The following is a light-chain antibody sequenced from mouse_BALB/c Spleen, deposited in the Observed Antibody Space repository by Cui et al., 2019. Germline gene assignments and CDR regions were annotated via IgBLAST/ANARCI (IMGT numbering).Light chain of an antibody. CDR1: SQHSTYT. CDR2: LKKDGSH. J-gene: IGLJ2*01. Sequence: LVLIQSSSDSFSLGASAKLKCTLSSQHSTYTIEWYQQHTLKPPKNVMDLKKDGSHSTGDGIPDRFSGSSSGADRYLSISNIQPEDEAIYICGVGDTIKEQFVYVFGGGTKVTVL. CDR3: GVGDTIKEQFVYV. V-gene: IGLV3*01.